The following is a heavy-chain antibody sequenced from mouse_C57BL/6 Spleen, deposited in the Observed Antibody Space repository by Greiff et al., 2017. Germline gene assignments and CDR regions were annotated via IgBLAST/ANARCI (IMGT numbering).Heavy chain of an antibody. CDR3: ARQKQTATGYFDY. CDR1: GYAFTNYL. D-gene: IGHD3-2*01. J-gene: IGHJ2*01. Sequence: LVESGAELVRPGTSVKVSCKASGYAFTNYLIEWVKQRPGQGLEWIGVINPGSGGTNYNEKFKGKATLTADKSSSTAYMQLSSLTSEDSAVYFCARQKQTATGYFDYWGQGTTLTVSS. V-gene: IGHV1-54*01. CDR2: INPGSGGT.